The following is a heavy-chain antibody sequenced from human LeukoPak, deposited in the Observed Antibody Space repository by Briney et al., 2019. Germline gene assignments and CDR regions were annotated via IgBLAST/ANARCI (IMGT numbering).Heavy chain of an antibody. CDR2: ISYDGSNK. V-gene: IGHV3-30-3*01. Sequence: GGSLRLSCAASGFTFSSYAMHWVRQAPGKGLEWVAVISYDGSNKYYADSVKGRFTISRDNPKNTLYLQMNSLRAEDTAVYYCAREAGAAAGTPGGFDYWGQGTLVTVSS. D-gene: IGHD6-13*01. CDR1: GFTFSSYA. J-gene: IGHJ4*02. CDR3: AREAGAAAGTPGGFDY.